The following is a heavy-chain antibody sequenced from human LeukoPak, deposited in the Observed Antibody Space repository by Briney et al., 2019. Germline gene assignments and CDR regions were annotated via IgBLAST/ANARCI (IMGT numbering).Heavy chain of an antibody. Sequence: PGESLRLSCAASGFTFSSYAMSWVRQAPGKGLEWVSAISGSGGSTYYADSVKGRFTISRDNSKNTLYLQMNSLRAEDTAVYYCAKDPMVRGQSGAFDIWGQGTMVTVSS. CDR3: AKDPMVRGQSGAFDI. CDR1: GFTFSSYA. V-gene: IGHV3-23*01. CDR2: ISGSGGST. J-gene: IGHJ3*02. D-gene: IGHD3-10*01.